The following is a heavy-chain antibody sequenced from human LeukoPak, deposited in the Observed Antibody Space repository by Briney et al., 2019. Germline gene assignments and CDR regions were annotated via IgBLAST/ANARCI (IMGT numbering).Heavy chain of an antibody. CDR1: GFSLSTSGVG. V-gene: IGHV2-5*01. J-gene: IGHJ3*02. Sequence: QSGPTLVNPTQTLTLTCTFSGFSLSTSGVGVGWIRQPPGKALEWLALIYWNDDKRYSPSLMSRLTITKDTSKNQVVLTMTNMDPVDTATYYCAHRLGRGSGWSLRRHDAFDIWGQGTMVTVSS. D-gene: IGHD6-19*01. CDR2: IYWNDDK. CDR3: AHRLGRGSGWSLRRHDAFDI.